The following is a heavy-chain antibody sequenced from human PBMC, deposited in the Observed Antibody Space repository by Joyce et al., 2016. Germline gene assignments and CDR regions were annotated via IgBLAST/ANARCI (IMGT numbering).Heavy chain of an antibody. J-gene: IGHJ4*02. V-gene: IGHV3-30*18. Sequence: QVQLVESGGGVVQPGRSLRLSCGTSGFTFSTSGMHWGRQAPGKGLEWLIFISYDGSKKYYADSVKGRFTISRDNSKNTLYLLMDSLRPEDTAVYYCAKWGLYGSGSYWADYWGQGTLVTVSS. CDR3: AKWGLYGSGSYWADY. CDR1: GFTFSTSG. CDR2: ISYDGSKK. D-gene: IGHD3-10*01.